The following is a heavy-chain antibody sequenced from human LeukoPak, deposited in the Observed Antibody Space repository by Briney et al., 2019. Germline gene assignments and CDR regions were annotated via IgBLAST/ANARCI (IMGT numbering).Heavy chain of an antibody. J-gene: IGHJ5*02. Sequence: GGSLRLSCAASGFTFSSYGMNWVRQAPGKGLEWVAVIWYDGNNKYYADSVKGRFTISRDSSKNTLYLQLNSLRAEDTAVYYCARDTGEYCRGGSCYAGWFDPWGQGTLVPVSS. CDR1: GFTFSSYG. V-gene: IGHV3-33*01. D-gene: IGHD2-15*01. CDR3: ARDTGEYCRGGSCYAGWFDP. CDR2: IWYDGNNK.